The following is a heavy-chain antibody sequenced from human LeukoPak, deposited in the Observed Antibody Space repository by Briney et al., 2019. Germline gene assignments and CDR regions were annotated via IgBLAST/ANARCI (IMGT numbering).Heavy chain of an antibody. CDR2: LYSDSTT. CDR1: RLTVSSSY. J-gene: IGHJ3*02. CDR3: ARLYDRSAYGAFDI. V-gene: IGHV3-66*02. D-gene: IGHD3-22*01. Sequence: SGGSLRLSCAASRLTVSSSYMGWVRQAPGEGLEWVSVLYSDSTTYYSDSVKGRFTISRDNSQNTLYLQLDSLRAEDTAVYYCARLYDRSAYGAFDIWGQGTMVTVSS.